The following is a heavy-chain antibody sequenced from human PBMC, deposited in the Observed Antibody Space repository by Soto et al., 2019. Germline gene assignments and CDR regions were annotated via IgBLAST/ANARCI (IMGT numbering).Heavy chain of an antibody. Sequence: GGSLRLSCAASGFTFSSYAMNWGRQAQGKGLEWVSAISGSGGSTYYADSVKGLFTIYRDNTKNMLYLQMNSLRAEDSAVYYCAKDPKSGGSDYWGQGTLVTVSS. CDR3: AKDPKSGGSDY. J-gene: IGHJ4*02. V-gene: IGHV3-23*01. CDR1: GFTFSSYA. CDR2: ISGSGGST. D-gene: IGHD3-10*01.